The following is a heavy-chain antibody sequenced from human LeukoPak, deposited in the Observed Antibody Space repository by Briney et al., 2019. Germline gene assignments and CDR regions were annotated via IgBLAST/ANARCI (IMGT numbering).Heavy chain of an antibody. CDR2: ISSSSVTI. CDR3: ARGRLSSAASFDY. Sequence: PGGSLRLSCAASGFTFSTYSMNWVRQAPGKGLEWVSYISSSSVTIYYADSVKGRFTISRDNAKNSLYLQMNSLRAEDTAVYYCARGRLSSAASFDYWGQGTLVTVSS. V-gene: IGHV3-48*01. CDR1: GFTFSTYS. D-gene: IGHD6-19*01. J-gene: IGHJ4*02.